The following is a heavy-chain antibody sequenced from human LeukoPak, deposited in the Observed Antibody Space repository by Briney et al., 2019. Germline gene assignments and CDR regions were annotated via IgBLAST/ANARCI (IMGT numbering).Heavy chain of an antibody. D-gene: IGHD3-10*01. CDR1: GFTFSSYG. CDR3: AKGLRFGTVGYYYGMDV. V-gene: IGHV3-30*18. J-gene: IGHJ6*02. Sequence: PGRSLRLSCAASGFTFSSYGMHWVRQAPGKGLEWVAVISYDGSNKYYADSVKGRFTISRDNSKNTLYLQMNSLRAEDTAVYYCAKGLRFGTVGYYYGMDVWGQGTTVTVSS. CDR2: ISYDGSNK.